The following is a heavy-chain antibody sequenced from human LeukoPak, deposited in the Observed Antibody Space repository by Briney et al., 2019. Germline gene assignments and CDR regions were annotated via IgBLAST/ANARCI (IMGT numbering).Heavy chain of an antibody. Sequence: ASVKVSCEASGYTFTSYDINWVRQATGQGLEWMGWMNPNSGNTGYAQKFQGRVTMTRNTSISTAYMELSSLRSEDTAVYYCARDHCSSTSCYYNWFDPWGQGTLVTVSS. J-gene: IGHJ5*02. CDR2: MNPNSGNT. D-gene: IGHD2-2*01. V-gene: IGHV1-8*01. CDR3: ARDHCSSTSCYYNWFDP. CDR1: GYTFTSYD.